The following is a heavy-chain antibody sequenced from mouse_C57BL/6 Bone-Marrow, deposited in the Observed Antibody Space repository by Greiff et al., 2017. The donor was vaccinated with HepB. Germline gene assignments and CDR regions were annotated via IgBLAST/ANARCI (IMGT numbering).Heavy chain of an antibody. CDR1: GFSLSTSGMG. J-gene: IGHJ3*01. CDR3: ARRARGGSWFAY. V-gene: IGHV8-12*01. CDR2: IYWDDDK. D-gene: IGHD3-3*01. Sequence: QVTLKESGPGILQSSQTLSLTCSFSGFSLSTSGMGVSWIRQPSGKGLEWLAHIYWDDDKRYNPSLKSRLTISKDTSRNQVFLKITSVDTADTATYYCARRARGGSWFAYWGQGTLVTVSA.